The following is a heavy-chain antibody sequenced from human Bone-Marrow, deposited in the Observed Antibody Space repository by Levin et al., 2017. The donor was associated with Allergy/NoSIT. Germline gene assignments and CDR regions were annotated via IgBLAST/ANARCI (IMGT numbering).Heavy chain of an antibody. J-gene: IGHJ6*03. V-gene: IGHV4-34*01. CDR3: AREYYYGSARYITKPYMDV. D-gene: IGHD3-10*01. CDR2: INHSGGT. CDR1: GGSFSGYY. Sequence: SSETLSLTCAVSGGSFSGYYWSWIRQTPGKGLEWIGEINHSGGTTYNPSLKSRVTMSVDTYKNKFSLNLRSVTAADTAVYYCAREYYYGSARYITKPYMDVLGKGPTFTVSS.